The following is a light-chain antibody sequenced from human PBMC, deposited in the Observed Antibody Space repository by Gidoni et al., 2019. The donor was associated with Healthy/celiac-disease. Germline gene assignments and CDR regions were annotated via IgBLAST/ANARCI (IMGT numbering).Light chain of an antibody. CDR3: QQRSTRIFT. J-gene: IGKJ3*01. Sequence: DIVLTQSPATLSLSPGERATLSCRASQSVSSYLAWYQQKPGQAPRLLIYDASNRATGIPARFSGSGPGTDFTLTISSLEPEDFAVYYCQQRSTRIFTFGPGTKVDIK. CDR1: QSVSSY. V-gene: IGKV3D-11*02. CDR2: DAS.